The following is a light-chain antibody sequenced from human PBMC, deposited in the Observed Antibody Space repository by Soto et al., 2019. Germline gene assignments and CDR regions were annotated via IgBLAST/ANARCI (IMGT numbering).Light chain of an antibody. CDR1: SSNIGAGSD. J-gene: IGLJ1*01. CDR3: QTYDSSLSGLYV. Sequence: QSFLPHPPSISGAPGQRGTISCTGKSSNIGAGSDVHWYHQLPGTAPKLLIYGNTNRPSGVPDRFSGSKSGTSASLAIAGLQTEDEGDYYCQTYDSSLSGLYVFGTGTKLTGL. V-gene: IGLV1-40*01. CDR2: GNT.